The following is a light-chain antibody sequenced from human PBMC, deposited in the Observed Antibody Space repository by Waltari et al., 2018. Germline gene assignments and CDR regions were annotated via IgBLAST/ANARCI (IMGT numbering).Light chain of an antibody. J-gene: IGKJ5*01. V-gene: IGKV3-11*01. CDR1: LSVSSY. CDR2: DTS. Sequence: EIVLTQSPATLSLSPGERATLSCRAGLSVSSYLAWYQQKPGQAPRLLIDDTSNRATGSTARLSGSGSGTDFTLTISSREPEDFAVYYCQQRSNWPPITFGQGTRLEIK. CDR3: QQRSNWPPIT.